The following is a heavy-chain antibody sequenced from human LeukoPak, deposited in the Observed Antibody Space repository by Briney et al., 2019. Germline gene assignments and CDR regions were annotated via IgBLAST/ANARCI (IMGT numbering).Heavy chain of an antibody. CDR3: GRELDWLPTLDY. Sequence: GGSLRLSCAASGFTFSNYWMHWVRQAPGKGLVWVSRINSDGSSTRYADSVKGRFTISRDNAKNTLYLQMNSLRAEDTAVYYCGRELDWLPTLDYWGQGTLVTVSS. J-gene: IGHJ4*02. CDR2: INSDGSST. D-gene: IGHD3-9*01. V-gene: IGHV3-74*01. CDR1: GFTFSNYW.